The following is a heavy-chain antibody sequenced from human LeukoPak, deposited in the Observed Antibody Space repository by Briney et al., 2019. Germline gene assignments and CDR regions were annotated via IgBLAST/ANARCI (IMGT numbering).Heavy chain of an antibody. J-gene: IGHJ6*02. Sequence: GGSRRLSCAASGFTFSSYWMSWARQPPGKGLDWVAKIKEVGRENNYVSSVKGRFTISRHNAKNSLYLQKNSLRAEDTAVYYCARSEYTIFGVVIRRRGYYGMDGWGQGTTVTVCS. CDR2: IKEVGREN. V-gene: IGHV3-7*01. CDR1: GFTFSSYW. D-gene: IGHD3-3*01. CDR3: ARSEYTIFGVVIRRRGYYGMDG.